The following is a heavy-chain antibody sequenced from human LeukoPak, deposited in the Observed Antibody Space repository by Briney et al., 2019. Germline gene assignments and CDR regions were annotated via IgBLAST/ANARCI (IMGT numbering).Heavy chain of an antibody. J-gene: IGHJ3*02. CDR3: AKDSEDYYDSSGDRAFDI. CDR1: GFTFSSYA. V-gene: IGHV3-23*01. CDR2: ISGSGGST. D-gene: IGHD3-22*01. Sequence: GGSLRLSCAASGFTFSSYAMSWVRQAPGKGLEWVSAISGSGGSTYYADSVKGRFTISRDNSKNTLYLQMNSLRAEDTAVYYCAKDSEDYYDSSGDRAFDIWGQGTMVTVSS.